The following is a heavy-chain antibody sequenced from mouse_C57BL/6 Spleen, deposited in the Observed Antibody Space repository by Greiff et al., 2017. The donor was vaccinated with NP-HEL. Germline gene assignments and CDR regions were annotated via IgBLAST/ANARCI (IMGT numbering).Heavy chain of an antibody. CDR3: AIYYYNLGRAMDY. J-gene: IGHJ4*01. CDR1: GYAFSSSW. Sequence: QVQLQQSGPELVKPGASVKISCKASGYAFSSSWMNWVKQRPGKGLEWIGRIYPGDGDTNYNGKFKGKATLTADKSSSTAYMQLSSLPSEDSAVYCCAIYYYNLGRAMDYWGQGTSVTVSS. CDR2: IYPGDGDT. D-gene: IGHD2-1*01. V-gene: IGHV1-82*01.